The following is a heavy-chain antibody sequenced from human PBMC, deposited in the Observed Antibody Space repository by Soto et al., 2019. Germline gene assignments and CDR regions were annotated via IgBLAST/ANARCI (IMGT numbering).Heavy chain of an antibody. D-gene: IGHD3-10*01. J-gene: IGHJ4*02. Sequence: SETLSLTCAVYGGSFSGYYWSWIRQPPGKGLEWIGEINHSGSTNYNPSLKSRVTISVDTSKNQFSLKLSSVTAADTAVYYCVRGPFYYGSGSYYGRSTYFDYWGQGTLVTVSS. CDR1: GGSFSGYY. V-gene: IGHV4-34*01. CDR2: INHSGST. CDR3: VRGPFYYGSGSYYGRSTYFDY.